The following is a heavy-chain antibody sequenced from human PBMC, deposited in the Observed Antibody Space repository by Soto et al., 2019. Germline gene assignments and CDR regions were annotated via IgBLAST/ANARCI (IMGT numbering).Heavy chain of an antibody. D-gene: IGHD3-10*01. Sequence: EVQLLESGGGLVQPGGSLRLSCAASGFTFSNYSMRWVRQAPGKGLEWVSTITGSGSHAYYADSVKGRFTISNDISKSTLFLHMSSLSAEDTAVDYCAKDGSGRWAMDAWGQGTTVTVSS. CDR3: AKDGSGRWAMDA. V-gene: IGHV3-23*01. CDR1: GFTFSNYS. CDR2: ITGSGSHA. J-gene: IGHJ6*02.